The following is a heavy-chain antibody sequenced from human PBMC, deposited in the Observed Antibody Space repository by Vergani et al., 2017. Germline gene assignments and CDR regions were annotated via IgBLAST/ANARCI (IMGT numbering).Heavy chain of an antibody. V-gene: IGHV4-30-4*01. D-gene: IGHD1-26*01. CDR2: VSSGGSP. CDR3: ARGQWVVEK. J-gene: IGHJ4*02. Sequence: QERLQESGPRLLKPSETLTLICSVSGYSITTAETWWSWIRRSPGEGLQWLGRVSSGGSPFYNASFGSRPTIPLDTSKNQFSLTLTSVTAADSAVYFCARGQWVVEKGGPGIHVTVSS. CDR1: GYSITTAETW.